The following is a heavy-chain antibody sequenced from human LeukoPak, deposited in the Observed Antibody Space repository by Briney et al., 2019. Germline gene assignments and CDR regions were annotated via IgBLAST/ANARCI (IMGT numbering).Heavy chain of an antibody. V-gene: IGHV1-8*01. D-gene: IGHD2-2*01. J-gene: IGHJ5*02. CDR2: IHPRSGYS. CDR1: GYTFTDYD. Sequence: ASVKVSCKPSGYTFTDYDVNWVRQAPGQGLEWMGYIHPRSGYSESAQRFQGRLSMTRDVSTDTAYMELSTLTSDDTAVYYCARVTSGMRYNWFDPWGQGTLIIVSS. CDR3: ARVTSGMRYNWFDP.